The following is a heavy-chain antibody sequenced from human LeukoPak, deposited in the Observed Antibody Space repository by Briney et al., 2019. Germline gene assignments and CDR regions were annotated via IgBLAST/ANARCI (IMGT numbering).Heavy chain of an antibody. V-gene: IGHV5-51*01. D-gene: IGHD6-13*01. CDR2: IYPGDSDT. CDR3: ARTSLRPTFGYSSSLDHFQH. Sequence: GESLKISCKGSGYSFTSYWIGWVRQMPGKGLEWMGIIYPGDSDTRYSPSFQGQVTISADKSISTAYLQWSSLKASDTAMYYCARTSLRPTFGYSSSLDHFQHWGQGNLVTVSS. J-gene: IGHJ1*01. CDR1: GYSFTSYW.